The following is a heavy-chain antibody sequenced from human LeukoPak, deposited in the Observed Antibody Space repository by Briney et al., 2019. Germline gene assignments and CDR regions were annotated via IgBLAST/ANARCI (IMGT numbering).Heavy chain of an antibody. Sequence: GGSLRLSCAASGFTFSSSYSMNWGRQAPGKGLEWVAHISLTTTTVSYADSLKGRFTMSRDNAKNSLFLQMNSLRAEDTAVYYCARDGDWAFDYWGQGTLVTVSS. CDR3: ARDGDWAFDY. J-gene: IGHJ4*02. CDR2: ISLTTTTV. CDR1: GFTFSSSYS. V-gene: IGHV3-48*01. D-gene: IGHD2-21*02.